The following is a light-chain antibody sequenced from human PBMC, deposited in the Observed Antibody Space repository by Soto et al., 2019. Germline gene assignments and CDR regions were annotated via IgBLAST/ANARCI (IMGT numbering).Light chain of an antibody. J-gene: IGKJ4*01. Sequence: IERTQSPASLSVSPGETGTLSCRVSQSLATHLAWYQQKPDQAPRLLIYGASTRATDIPARFSGSGSGTEFTLTISSLQSEDFAVYHCQQYTAWPLTFGGGTKVDIK. V-gene: IGKV3-15*01. CDR3: QQYTAWPLT. CDR1: QSLATH. CDR2: GAS.